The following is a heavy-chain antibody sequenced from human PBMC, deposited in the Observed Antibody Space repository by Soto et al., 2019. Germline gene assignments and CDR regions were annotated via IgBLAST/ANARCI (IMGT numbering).Heavy chain of an antibody. CDR2: ISAYNGNT. V-gene: IGHV1-18*01. D-gene: IGHD3-10*01. CDR3: ARDLDGSGSYYTDY. CDR1: GYMFVTYG. Sequence: ASVKVSCKASGYMFVTYGINWVRQAPGQGLEWMGWISAYNGNTKYAQNLQGRVTMTTDASTSTAYMEMRSLRSDDTAVYYCARDLDGSGSYYTDYWGPGTLVTVYS. J-gene: IGHJ4*02.